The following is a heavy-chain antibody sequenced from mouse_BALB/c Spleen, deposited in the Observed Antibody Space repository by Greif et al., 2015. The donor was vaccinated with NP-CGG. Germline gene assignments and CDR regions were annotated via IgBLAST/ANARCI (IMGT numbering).Heavy chain of an antibody. CDR3: AREEAEGRYFDY. CDR2: IYPGNGDT. J-gene: IGHJ2*01. Sequence: QVQLQQSGAELVKPGASVKMSCKASGYTFTSYNMHWVKQTPGQGLEWIGAIYPGNGDTSYNQKFKGKATLTADKSSSTAYMQLSSLTSEDSAVYYCAREEAEGRYFDYWGQGTTLTVSS. V-gene: IGHV1-12*01. CDR1: GYTFTSYN.